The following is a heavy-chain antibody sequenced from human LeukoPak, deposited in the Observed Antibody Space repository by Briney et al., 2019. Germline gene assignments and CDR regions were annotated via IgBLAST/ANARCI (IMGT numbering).Heavy chain of an antibody. CDR2: ISWNSGNI. V-gene: IGHV3-9*01. CDR1: GFTFDDYA. Sequence: GGSLRLSCAASGFTFDDYAMHWVRQAPGKGLEWVSGISWNSGNIGYADSVKGRFTISRDNAKNSLYLQMNSLRAEDTAVYYCAREPGSSWYYFDYWGQGTLVTVSS. CDR3: AREPGSSWYYFDY. J-gene: IGHJ4*02. D-gene: IGHD6-13*01.